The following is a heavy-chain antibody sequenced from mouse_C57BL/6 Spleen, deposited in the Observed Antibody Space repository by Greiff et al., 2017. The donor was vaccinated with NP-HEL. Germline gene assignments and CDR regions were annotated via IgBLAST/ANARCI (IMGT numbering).Heavy chain of an antibody. J-gene: IGHJ3*01. D-gene: IGHD3-2*02. Sequence: VQLQQSGAELVKPGASVKISCKASGYAFSSYWMNWVKQRPGKGLEWIGQIYPGDGDTNYNGKFKGKATLTADKSSSTAYMQLSSLTSEDSAVYFCARDEDASSGPMFAYWGQGTLVTVSA. V-gene: IGHV1-80*01. CDR1: GYAFSSYW. CDR3: ARDEDASSGPMFAY. CDR2: IYPGDGDT.